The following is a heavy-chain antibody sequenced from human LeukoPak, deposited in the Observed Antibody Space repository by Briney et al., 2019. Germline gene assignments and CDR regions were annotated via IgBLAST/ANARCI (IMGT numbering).Heavy chain of an antibody. CDR1: GFTFNTYT. CDR2: ISGSSGII. J-gene: IGHJ4*02. CDR3: ATASPGREDY. Sequence: GGSLRLSCAASGFTFNTYTMNWVRQAPGKGLEWVSYISGSSGIIDYADSVRGRFTISRDNAKNSLYLQMNSLRAEDTAVYYCATASPGREDYWGQGTLVTVSS. V-gene: IGHV3-48*01.